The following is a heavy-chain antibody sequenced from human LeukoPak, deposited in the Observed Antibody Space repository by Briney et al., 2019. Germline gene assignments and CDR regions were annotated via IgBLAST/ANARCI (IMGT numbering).Heavy chain of an antibody. D-gene: IGHD6-19*01. CDR1: GFTFSSYG. V-gene: IGHV3-30*18. CDR3: AKDRQRLTVAGTGDFDY. CDR2: ISYDGSNK. J-gene: IGHJ4*02. Sequence: GRSLRLSCAASGFTFSSYGMHWVRQAPGKGLEWVAVISYDGSNKYYADSVKGRFTISRDNSKNTLYLQMDSLRAEDTAVYYCAKDRQRLTVAGTGDFDYWGQGTLVTVSS.